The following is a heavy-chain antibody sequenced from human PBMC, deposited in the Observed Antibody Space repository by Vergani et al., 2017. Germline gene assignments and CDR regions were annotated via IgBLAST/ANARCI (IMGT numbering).Heavy chain of an antibody. Sequence: EVQLLESGGGLVQPGGSLRLSCAASGFTFSSYSMNWVRQAPGKGLEWVSSISSSSSYIYYADSVKGRFTISRDNAKNSLYLQMNSLRAEDTAVYYCARDPHGDYGADYFDYWGQGTLVTVSS. V-gene: IGHV3-21*04. D-gene: IGHD4-17*01. CDR3: ARDPHGDYGADYFDY. CDR1: GFTFSSYS. J-gene: IGHJ4*02. CDR2: ISSSSSYI.